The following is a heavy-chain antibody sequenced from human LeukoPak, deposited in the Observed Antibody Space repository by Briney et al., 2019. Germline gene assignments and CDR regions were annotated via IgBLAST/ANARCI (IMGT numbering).Heavy chain of an antibody. Sequence: PSETLSLTCTVSGGSISDSTYFWAWIRQPPGTGLEWIGTNYYDGSTYYNPSLKSRVTISVDTSKNQFSLRLSSVTAADTAVYYCATSLRYNWNYGWFDPWGQGTLVTVSS. V-gene: IGHV4-39*01. CDR2: NYYDGST. D-gene: IGHD1-7*01. CDR3: ATSLRYNWNYGWFDP. J-gene: IGHJ5*02. CDR1: GGSISDSTYF.